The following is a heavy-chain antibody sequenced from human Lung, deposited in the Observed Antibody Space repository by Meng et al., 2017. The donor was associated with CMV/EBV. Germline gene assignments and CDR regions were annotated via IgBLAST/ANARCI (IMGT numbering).Heavy chain of an antibody. CDR2: ISTSSTYI. CDR1: GLTFSAYY. J-gene: IGHJ6*02. D-gene: IGHD2-2*01. V-gene: IGHV3-21*01. CDR3: ARERGSGGYCSTTTCSKGYYYYYGMDV. Sequence: GESLKISCVASGLTFSAYYMTWMRQAPGKGLEWVSSISTSSTYIYYSDSVRGRFTISRDNAKNSVYLQMNSLRAEDTAVYYCARERGSGGYCSTTTCSKGYYYYYGMDVWGQGTTVTVSS.